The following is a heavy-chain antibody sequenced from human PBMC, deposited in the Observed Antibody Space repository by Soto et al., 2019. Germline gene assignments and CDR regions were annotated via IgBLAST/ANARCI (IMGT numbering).Heavy chain of an antibody. CDR2: ISGSGGST. CDR1: GFTFSSYA. Sequence: GESLKISCAASGFTFSSYAMSWVRQAPGKGLEWVSAISGSGGSTYYADSVKGRFTISRDNSKNTLYLQMNSLRAEDTAVYYCAKEHLCVDYLIYYFDYWGQGTLVTVSS. J-gene: IGHJ4*02. CDR3: AKEHLCVDYLIYYFDY. V-gene: IGHV3-23*01. D-gene: IGHD4-17*01.